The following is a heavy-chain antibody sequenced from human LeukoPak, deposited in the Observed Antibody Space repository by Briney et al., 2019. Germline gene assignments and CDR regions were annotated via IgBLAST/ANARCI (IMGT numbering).Heavy chain of an antibody. J-gene: IGHJ3*02. CDR3: ARDGFYDILTGYYAGHDAFDI. D-gene: IGHD3-9*01. Sequence: GASVKVSCKASGYTFTSYGISWVRQAPGQGLEWMGWISAYNGNTNYAQKLQGRVTMTTDTSTSTAYMELRSLRSDDTAVYYCARDGFYDILTGYYAGHDAFDIWGQGTMVTVSS. CDR1: GYTFTSYG. CDR2: ISAYNGNT. V-gene: IGHV1-18*01.